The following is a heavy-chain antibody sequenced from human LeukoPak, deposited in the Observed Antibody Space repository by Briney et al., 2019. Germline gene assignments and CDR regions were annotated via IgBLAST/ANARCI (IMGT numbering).Heavy chain of an antibody. D-gene: IGHD7-27*01. J-gene: IGHJ6*03. Sequence: PGGSLRLSCAASGFTFSSYGMHWVRQAPGKGLEWVAFIRYDGSNKYYADSVKGRFTISRDNSKNTLYLQMNSLRAEDTAVYYCAKVRANRGAPVYYYYYMDVWGKGTTVTVSS. V-gene: IGHV3-30*02. CDR3: AKVRANRGAPVYYYYYMDV. CDR2: IRYDGSNK. CDR1: GFTFSSYG.